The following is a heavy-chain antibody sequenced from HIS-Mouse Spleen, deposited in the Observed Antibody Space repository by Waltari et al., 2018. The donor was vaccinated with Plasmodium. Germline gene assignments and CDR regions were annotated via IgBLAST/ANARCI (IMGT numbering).Heavy chain of an antibody. CDR1: GGSISSSRYY. V-gene: IGHV4-39*07. CDR3: ARVAIWTITIFGVVDY. CDR2: IYYSGST. D-gene: IGHD3-3*01. J-gene: IGHJ4*02. Sequence: QLQLPESGPGLVKPSETLSLTCTVSGGSISSSRYYWGWIRQPPGKGLEWIGSIYYSGSTYYNPSLKSRVTISVDTSKNQFSLKLSSVTAADTAVYYCARVAIWTITIFGVVDYWGQGTLVTVSS.